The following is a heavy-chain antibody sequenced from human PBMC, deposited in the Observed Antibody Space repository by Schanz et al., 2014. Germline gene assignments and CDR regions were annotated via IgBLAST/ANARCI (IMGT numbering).Heavy chain of an antibody. CDR2: ISAYNGNT. CDR1: GGTFSSDT. V-gene: IGHV1-2*04. J-gene: IGHJ4*02. Sequence: QVHLVQSGAEVKKPGSSVKVSCKASGGTFSSDTFSWVRQAPGQGLEWMGRISAYNGNTNYAQKFQGWVTMTRDTSISTAYMEVSRLKSDDTAVYYCARDQSPYTNSSDVRYFDYWGQGSLVTVSS. CDR3: ARDQSPYTNSSDVRYFDY. D-gene: IGHD6-6*01.